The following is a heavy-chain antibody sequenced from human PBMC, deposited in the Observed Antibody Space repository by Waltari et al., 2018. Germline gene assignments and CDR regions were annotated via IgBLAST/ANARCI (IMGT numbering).Heavy chain of an antibody. V-gene: IGHV1-69*12. J-gene: IGHJ5*01. D-gene: IGHD1-1*01. CDR2: LIPIFGTP. CDR1: GDTFGRFA. CDR3: SRRQIGGPLDP. Sequence: QVHLVQSGAEVKKPGSSVKVSCTASGDTFGRFAIAWVRQAPGQGLEGMGGLIPIFGTPNYAQEFQGRLTITADESANTVYMELGSLRPDDTAVYFCSRRQIGGPLDPWGQGTLVTVSS.